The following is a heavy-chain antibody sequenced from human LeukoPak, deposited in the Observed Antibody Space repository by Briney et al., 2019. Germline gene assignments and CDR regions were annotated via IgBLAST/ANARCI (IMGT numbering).Heavy chain of an antibody. Sequence: PGGSLRLSCAASGFTFSNAWMSWVRQAPGKGLEWVGRIKSKTDGGTTDYAAPVKGRFTIPRDDSKNTLYLQMNSLKTEDTAVYYCTTGITMVRGVPGVYFDYWGQRTLVTVSS. CDR3: TTGITMVRGVPGVYFDY. D-gene: IGHD3-10*01. V-gene: IGHV3-15*01. J-gene: IGHJ4*02. CDR1: GFTFSNAW. CDR2: IKSKTDGGTT.